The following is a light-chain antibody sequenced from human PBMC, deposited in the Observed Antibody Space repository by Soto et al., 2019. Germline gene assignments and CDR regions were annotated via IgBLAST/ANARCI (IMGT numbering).Light chain of an antibody. CDR2: AVS. V-gene: IGKV1-12*01. CDR1: QSMGRS. Sequence: DIQMTQSPSTLSASVGDRVTVTCPASQSMGRSLACYQKKPGKAPELLIYAVSYLQSGVPSRFSGSGSGTDFTLTISSLQTEDFATYFCKQSSAFTLTFGGGTKVDI. CDR3: KQSSAFTLT. J-gene: IGKJ4*01.